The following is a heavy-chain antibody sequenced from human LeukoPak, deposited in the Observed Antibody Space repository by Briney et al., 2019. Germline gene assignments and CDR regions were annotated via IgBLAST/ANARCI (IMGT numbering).Heavy chain of an antibody. CDR2: IYYSGST. CDR1: GGSISSSSYY. Sequence: SETLSLTCTVSGGSISSSSYYWGWIRQPPGKGLEWIGSIYYSGSTYYNPSLKSRVTISVDTSKNQFSLKLSSVTAADTAVYYCARGYPGYCSSTSCYGHNWFDPWGQGTLVTVSA. V-gene: IGHV4-39*07. J-gene: IGHJ5*02. CDR3: ARGYPGYCSSTSCYGHNWFDP. D-gene: IGHD2-2*01.